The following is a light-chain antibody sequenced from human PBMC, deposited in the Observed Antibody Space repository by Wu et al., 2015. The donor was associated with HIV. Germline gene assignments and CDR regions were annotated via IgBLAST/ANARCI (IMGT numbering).Light chain of an antibody. CDR2: GAS. CDR1: QSVSSFY. V-gene: IGKV3D-20*02. Sequence: DIVLTQSPGTLSLSPGERATLSCRASQSVSSFYLAWYQQKPGQPPRLLIYGASGRATGIPARFSGSGSGTEFTLTISSLEPDDFAVYYCQHRSDWPTFGQGTKVEIQ. CDR3: QHRSDWPT. J-gene: IGKJ1*01.